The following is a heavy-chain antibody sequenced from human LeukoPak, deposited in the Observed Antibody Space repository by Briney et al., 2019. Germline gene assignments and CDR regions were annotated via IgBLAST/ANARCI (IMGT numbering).Heavy chain of an antibody. Sequence: GGSLRLPCAASGFTFSSYAMSWVRQAPGKGLEWVSAISGSGGSTYYADSVKGRFTISRDNSKNTLYLRMNSLRAEDTAVYYCAKKFISIAAEYYFDYWGQGTLVTVSS. V-gene: IGHV3-23*01. J-gene: IGHJ4*02. CDR1: GFTFSSYA. CDR2: ISGSGGST. D-gene: IGHD6-13*01. CDR3: AKKFISIAAEYYFDY.